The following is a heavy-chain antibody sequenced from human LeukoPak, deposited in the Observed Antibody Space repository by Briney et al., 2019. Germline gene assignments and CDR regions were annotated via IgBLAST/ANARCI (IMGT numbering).Heavy chain of an antibody. CDR1: GGTFSSYA. J-gene: IGHJ5*02. CDR3: ARGLLYSSGSVGWFDP. CDR2: IIPIFGTA. Sequence: ASVKVSCKASGGTFSSYAIIWARQAPGQGLEWMRGIIPIFGTANYAQKFQGRVTITTDESTSTAYMELSSLRSEDTAVYYCARGLLYSSGSVGWFDPWGQGTLVTVSS. D-gene: IGHD6-19*01. V-gene: IGHV1-69*05.